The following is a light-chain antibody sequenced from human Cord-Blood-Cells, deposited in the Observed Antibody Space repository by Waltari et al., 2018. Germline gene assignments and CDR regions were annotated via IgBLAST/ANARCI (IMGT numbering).Light chain of an antibody. CDR3: QQLNSYPLT. CDR2: AAS. J-gene: IGKJ4*01. CDR1: QGISSY. Sequence: DIQLTQSPSFLPASVGDKVTITGRANQGISSYLAWYQQKPGKAPKLLIYAASTLQSGVPSRFSGSGSGTEFTLTISSLQPEDFATYYCQQLNSYPLTFGGVTKVEIK. V-gene: IGKV1-9*01.